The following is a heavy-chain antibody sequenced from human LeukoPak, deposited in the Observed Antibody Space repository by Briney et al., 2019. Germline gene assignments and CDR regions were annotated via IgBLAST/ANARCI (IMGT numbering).Heavy chain of an antibody. Sequence: SETLSLTCAVYGGSFSGYYWRWIRQPPGKGLEWIGEINHSWSTNYNPSLKSRVTISVDTSKNQFSLKLSSVTAADTAVYYCARGRNDYDYVWGSPRVFDYWGQGTLVTVSS. V-gene: IGHV4-34*01. D-gene: IGHD3-16*01. CDR3: ARGRNDYDYVWGSPRVFDY. CDR1: GGSFSGYY. CDR2: INHSWST. J-gene: IGHJ4*02.